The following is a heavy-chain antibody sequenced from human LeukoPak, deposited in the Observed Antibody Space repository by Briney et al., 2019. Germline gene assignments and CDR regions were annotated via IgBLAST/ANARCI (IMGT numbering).Heavy chain of an antibody. J-gene: IGHJ4*02. CDR1: GFTFSSYA. D-gene: IGHD5-12*01. V-gene: IGHV3-30-3*01. CDR3: ARDQTQSSGNALDY. CDR2: ISYDGSRK. Sequence: GSLRLSCAASGFTFSSYAMHWVRQAPGKGLEWVAVISYDGSRKYYADSVKGRFTISRDNSKNTLYLQMNSLRAEDTAVYYCARDQTQSSGNALDYWGQGTLVTISS.